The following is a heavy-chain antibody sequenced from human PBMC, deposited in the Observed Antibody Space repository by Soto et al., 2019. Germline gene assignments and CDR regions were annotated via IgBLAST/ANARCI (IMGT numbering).Heavy chain of an antibody. Sequence: GGSLRLSCAASGFTFSSYGMHWVRQAPGKGLEWVAVISYDGSNKYYADSVKGRFTISRDNSKNTLYLQMNSLRAEDTAVYYCAKDRDTAYGRTRARFDYWGQGTLVTVSS. D-gene: IGHD5-18*01. CDR3: AKDRDTAYGRTRARFDY. V-gene: IGHV3-30*18. J-gene: IGHJ4*02. CDR2: ISYDGSNK. CDR1: GFTFSSYG.